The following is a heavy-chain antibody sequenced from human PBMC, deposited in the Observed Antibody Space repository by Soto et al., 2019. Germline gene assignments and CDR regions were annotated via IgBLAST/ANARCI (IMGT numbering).Heavy chain of an antibody. J-gene: IGHJ4*02. CDR3: ARRISARTYYFDY. V-gene: IGHV4-30-2*01. D-gene: IGHD6-6*01. CDR1: GGSITTVGYS. CDR2: IFHSGIS. Sequence: QLQLQESGSGLVKPSQTLSLTCAVSGGSITTVGYSWSWIRQPPGKRLEWIGYIFHSGISYSNPSLKGRVTMSVDGSKNRFSLRLSSVTAADTAVYYCARRISARTYYFDYWGQGTLVTVSS.